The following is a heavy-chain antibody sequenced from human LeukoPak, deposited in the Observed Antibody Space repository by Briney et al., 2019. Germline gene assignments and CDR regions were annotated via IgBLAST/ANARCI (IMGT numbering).Heavy chain of an antibody. CDR1: GGTFSSYA. J-gene: IGHJ6*03. CDR3: ARAPYSSGGSTNYYYSYYMDV. Sequence: GSSVKVSCKASGGTFSSYAVTWVRQAPGQGLEWMEGIIPIFGTADYAQKFQGRVTIAADESTRTAYMELSSLRSEDTAVYYCARAPYSSGGSTNYYYSYYMDVWGTGTTVTVSS. V-gene: IGHV1-69*01. CDR2: IIPIFGTA. D-gene: IGHD6-19*01.